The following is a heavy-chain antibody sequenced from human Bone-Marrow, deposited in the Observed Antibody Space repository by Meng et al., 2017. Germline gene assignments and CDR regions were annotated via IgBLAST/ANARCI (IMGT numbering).Heavy chain of an antibody. CDR1: GGSISSYY. V-gene: IGHV4-59*01. CDR2: IYYSGST. J-gene: IGHJ5*02. Sequence: GSLRLSCTVSGGSISSYYWSWIRQPPGQGLEWIGYIYYSGSTNYNPSLKSRVTISVDTSKNQFSLKLSSVTAADTAVYYCARNFWGGYDYNWFDPWGQGTLVTVSS. D-gene: IGHD5-12*01. CDR3: ARNFWGGYDYNWFDP.